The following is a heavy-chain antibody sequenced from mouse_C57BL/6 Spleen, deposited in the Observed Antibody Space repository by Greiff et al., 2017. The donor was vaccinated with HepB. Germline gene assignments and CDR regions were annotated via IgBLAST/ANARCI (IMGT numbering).Heavy chain of an antibody. D-gene: IGHD5-1*01. CDR2: IYPRSGNT. CDR1: GYTFTSYG. CDR3: ARTPSYLYAMDY. V-gene: IGHV1-81*01. J-gene: IGHJ4*01. Sequence: VKLQESGAELARPGASVKLSCKASGYTFTSYGISWVKQRTGQGLEWIGEIYPRSGNTYYNEKFKGKATLTADKSSSTAYMELRSLTSEDSAVYFCARTPSYLYAMDYWGQGTSVTVSS.